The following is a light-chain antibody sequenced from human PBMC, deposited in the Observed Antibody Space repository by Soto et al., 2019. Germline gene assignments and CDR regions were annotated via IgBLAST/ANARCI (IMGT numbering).Light chain of an antibody. CDR2: LGS. CDR1: QSLLHSNGYNY. J-gene: IGKJ1*01. CDR3: MQSLQTPRT. V-gene: IGKV2-28*01. Sequence: DIVMTQSPLSLPVTPGEPASISCRSSQSLLHSNGYNYLDWYLQKPGQSPQLLIYLGSNRASGVPDRFSCSGSGTDFTLKISRVEAGDVGVYYCMQSLQTPRTFGQGTKVEIK.